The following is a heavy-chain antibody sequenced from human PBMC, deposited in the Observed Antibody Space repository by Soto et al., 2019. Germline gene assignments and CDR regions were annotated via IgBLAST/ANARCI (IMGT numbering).Heavy chain of an antibody. D-gene: IGHD3-22*01. J-gene: IGHJ5*02. V-gene: IGHV4-61*05. CDR2: IHYSGST. CDR3: ARLGAYYQSLDP. CDR1: GGSISSNIYY. Sequence: SETLSLTCTVSGGSISSNIYYWGWIRQPPGKGLEWIGNIHYSGSTNYNPSLKSRVTISVDTSKNQFSLKLSSVTAADTAVYYCARLGAYYQSLDPWGPGTLVTVSS.